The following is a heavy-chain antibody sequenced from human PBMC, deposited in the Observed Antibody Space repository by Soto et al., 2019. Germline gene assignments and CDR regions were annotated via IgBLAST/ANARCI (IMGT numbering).Heavy chain of an antibody. V-gene: IGHV3-23*04. D-gene: IGHD6-19*01. CDR2: ISGSGGST. CDR3: AKVKWLAYFDY. CDR1: GFTVSSNY. J-gene: IGHJ4*02. Sequence: EVQLVESGGGLIQPGGSLRLSCAASGFTVSSNYMSWVRQAPGKGLEWVSVISGSGGSTYYADSVKGRFTISRDNSKNTLYLQMNSLRAEDTAVYYCAKVKWLAYFDYWGQGTLVTVSS.